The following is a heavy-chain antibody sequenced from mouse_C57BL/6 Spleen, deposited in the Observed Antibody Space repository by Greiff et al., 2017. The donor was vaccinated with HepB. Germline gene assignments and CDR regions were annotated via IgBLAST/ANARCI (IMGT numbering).Heavy chain of an antibody. CDR3: ARRGEYDEGDAMDY. Sequence: QVQLQQPGAELVMPGASVKLSCKASGYTFTSYWMHWVKQRPGQGLGWIGEIDPSDSYTNYNQKFKGKSTLTVDKSSSTAYMQLSSLTSEDSAVYYGARRGEYDEGDAMDYWGQGTSVTVSS. J-gene: IGHJ4*01. D-gene: IGHD2-4*01. CDR1: GYTFTSYW. CDR2: IDPSDSYT. V-gene: IGHV1-69*01.